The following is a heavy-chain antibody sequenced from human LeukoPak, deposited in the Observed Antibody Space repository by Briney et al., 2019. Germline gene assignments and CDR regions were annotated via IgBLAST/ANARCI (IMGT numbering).Heavy chain of an antibody. Sequence: GGSLRLSCAASGFTFSDYYMSWLRQAPGKGLEWVSYISSSSSTIYYADSVKGRFTISRDNAKNSLYLQMNSLRAEDTAVYYCAKGGSVGYSYGFDYWGQGTLVTVSS. J-gene: IGHJ4*02. CDR2: ISSSSSTI. CDR1: GFTFSDYY. V-gene: IGHV3-11*01. D-gene: IGHD5-18*01. CDR3: AKGGSVGYSYGFDY.